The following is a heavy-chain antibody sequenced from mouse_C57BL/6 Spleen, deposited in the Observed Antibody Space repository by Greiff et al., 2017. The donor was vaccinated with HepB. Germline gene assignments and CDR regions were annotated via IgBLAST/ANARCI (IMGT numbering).Heavy chain of an antibody. CDR3: ARGRRESLFDY. D-gene: IGHD6-2*01. CDR1: GYAFSSSW. J-gene: IGHJ2*01. Sequence: VKLMESGPELVKPGASVKISCKASGYAFSSSWMNWVKQRPGKGLEWIGRIYPGDGDTNYNGKFKGKATLTADKSSSTAYMQLSSLTSEDSAVYFCARGRRESLFDYWGQGTTLTVSS. V-gene: IGHV1-82*01. CDR2: IYPGDGDT.